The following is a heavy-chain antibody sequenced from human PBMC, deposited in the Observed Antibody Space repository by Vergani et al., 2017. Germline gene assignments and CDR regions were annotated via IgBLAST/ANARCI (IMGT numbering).Heavy chain of an antibody. D-gene: IGHD4-11*01. CDR2: IIPILGIA. CDR3: ASNDYSKSEGYYYYMDV. Sequence: QVQLVQSGAEVKKPGSSVKVSCKASGGTFSSYTISWVRQAPGQGLEWMGRIIPILGIANYAQKFQGRVTITADKSTSTAYMELSSLRSEDTAVYYCASNDYSKSEGYYYYMDVWGKGTTVTVSS. J-gene: IGHJ6*03. CDR1: GGTFSSYT. V-gene: IGHV1-69*02.